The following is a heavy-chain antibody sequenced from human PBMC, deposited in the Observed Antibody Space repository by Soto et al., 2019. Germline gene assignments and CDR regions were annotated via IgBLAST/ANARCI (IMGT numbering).Heavy chain of an antibody. CDR2: ISSSSSYI. V-gene: IGHV3-21*01. D-gene: IGHD3-3*01. Sequence: GGSLRLSYAASGFTFSNYAMNWVRQAPGKGLEWVSSISSSSSYIYYTDSVKGRFTISRDNAKNSLYLQMNSLRADDTAVYYCARDSALNYDFWSGSLPDYWGQGTLVTVSS. CDR1: GFTFSNYA. J-gene: IGHJ4*02. CDR3: ARDSALNYDFWSGSLPDY.